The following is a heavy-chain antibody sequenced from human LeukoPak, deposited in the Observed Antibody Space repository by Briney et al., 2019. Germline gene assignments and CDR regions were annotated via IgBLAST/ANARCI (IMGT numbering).Heavy chain of an antibody. CDR1: GGSISSYY. J-gene: IGHJ4*02. V-gene: IGHV4-59*12. CDR3: ASVPTGGYAYFDY. D-gene: IGHD5-12*01. CDR2: IYYSGST. Sequence: SETLSLTCTVSGGSISSYYWSWIRQPPGKGLEWIGYIYYSGSTYYNPSLKSRVTISVDTSKNQFSLKLSSVAAADTAVYYCASVPTGGYAYFDYWGQGTLVTVSS.